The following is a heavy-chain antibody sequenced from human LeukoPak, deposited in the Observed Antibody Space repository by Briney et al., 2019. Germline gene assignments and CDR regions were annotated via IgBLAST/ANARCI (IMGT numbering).Heavy chain of an antibody. CDR1: GFNFHNYA. CDR2: ISGTGTNT. CDR3: AKDLGASKD. Sequence: PGGSLRLSCAASGFNFHNYAMTWVRQAPGKGLEWVSTISGTGTNTYYADSVKGRFTISRDNSKNTMWLAMDSLRVEDTAMYFCAKDLGASKDWSQGTLVTVSS. J-gene: IGHJ4*02. V-gene: IGHV3-23*01.